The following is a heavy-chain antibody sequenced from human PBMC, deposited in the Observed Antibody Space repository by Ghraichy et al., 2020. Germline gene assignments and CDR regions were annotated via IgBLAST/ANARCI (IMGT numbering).Heavy chain of an antibody. Sequence: ASVKVSCKASGYTFTGYYMHWVRQAPGQGLEWMGWINPNSGGTNYAQKFQGRVTMTRDTSISTAYMELSRLRSDDTAVYYCARDGYTRIHWYFDLWGRGTLVTVSS. CDR2: INPNSGGT. J-gene: IGHJ2*01. D-gene: IGHD5-24*01. CDR3: ARDGYTRIHWYFDL. CDR1: GYTFTGYY. V-gene: IGHV1-2*02.